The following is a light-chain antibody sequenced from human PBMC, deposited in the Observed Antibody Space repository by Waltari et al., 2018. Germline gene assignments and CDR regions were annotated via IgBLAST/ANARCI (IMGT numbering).Light chain of an antibody. CDR1: QSVNSN. J-gene: IGKJ1*01. Sequence: EILLTQSPATLSVSPGERATLSCRASQSVNSNLAWYQQKPGQAPRLLIYGASPRATVVPARFSGSGSGTDFTLTISSLQSEDFAVYYCQQYNNWPPGRTFGQGTKVEI. CDR2: GAS. V-gene: IGKV3-15*01. CDR3: QQYNNWPPGRT.